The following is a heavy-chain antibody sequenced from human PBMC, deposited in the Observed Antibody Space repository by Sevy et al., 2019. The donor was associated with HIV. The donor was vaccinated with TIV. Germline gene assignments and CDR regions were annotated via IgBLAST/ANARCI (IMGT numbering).Heavy chain of an antibody. CDR3: ARARYCSGGSCYYGMDV. Sequence: ASVKVSCKASGYTFTSYYMHWVRQAPGQGLEWMGIINPSGGSTSYAQKFQGRVTMTRDTSTSTVYMELSSLRPEDTAVYYCARARYCSGGSCYYGMDVWGQGTTVTVSS. CDR1: GYTFTSYY. V-gene: IGHV1-46*01. J-gene: IGHJ6*02. CDR2: INPSGGST. D-gene: IGHD2-15*01.